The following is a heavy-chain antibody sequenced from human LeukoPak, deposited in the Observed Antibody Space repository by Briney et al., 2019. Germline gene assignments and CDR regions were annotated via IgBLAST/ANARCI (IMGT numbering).Heavy chain of an antibody. V-gene: IGHV3-74*01. J-gene: IGHJ4*02. CDR1: GFTFSSYY. D-gene: IGHD1-26*01. CDR2: INIDGSSI. CDR3: ARNSGTNRPLDY. Sequence: PGGSLRLSCVASGFTFSSYYMHWVRQAPGKGPVWVSGINIDGSSITYADSVKGRFTISRDNAKNTVYLQMNSLRTDDTAVYFCARNSGTNRPLDYWGQGTLVTVSS.